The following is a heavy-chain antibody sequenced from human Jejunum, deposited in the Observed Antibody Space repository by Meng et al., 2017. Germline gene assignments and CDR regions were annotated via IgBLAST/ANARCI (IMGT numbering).Heavy chain of an antibody. Sequence: ASVKVSCKASGYTFTDYFIHWVRQTPGQGLEWMGRIKPVSGEAKFAQMFQGRVTMTRDTAISTAYMEVSNLRSDDTAIYYCATSLPVLGSNWFGAWGQGTLVTVSS. CDR2: IKPVSGEA. J-gene: IGHJ5*02. V-gene: IGHV1-2*06. CDR3: ATSLPVLGSNWFGA. CDR1: GYTFTDYF. D-gene: IGHD2-2*01.